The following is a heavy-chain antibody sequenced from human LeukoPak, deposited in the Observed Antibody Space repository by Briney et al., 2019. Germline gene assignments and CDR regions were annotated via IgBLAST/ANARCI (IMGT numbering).Heavy chain of an antibody. CDR2: INPSGGRT. CDR3: ARAVAGYYFDY. CDR1: GYTFINYY. V-gene: IGHV1-46*01. J-gene: IGHJ4*02. Sequence: GASVKVSCKASGYTFINYYMHWVRQAPGQGLEWMGIINPSGGRTSYAQKFQGTVTMTRDMSTSTVYMELSSLRSEDTAVYYCARAVAGYYFDYWGQGTLVTVSS. D-gene: IGHD6-19*01.